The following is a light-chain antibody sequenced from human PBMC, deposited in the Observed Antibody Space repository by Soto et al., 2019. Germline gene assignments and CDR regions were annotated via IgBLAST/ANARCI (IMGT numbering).Light chain of an antibody. J-gene: IGKJ3*01. V-gene: IGKV1-27*01. CDR2: AAS. CDR1: QGISNY. Sequence: DIQMTQSPSSLSASVGDRVTITCRASQGISNYIAWYQQKPGKAPKLLISAASTLQSGVPSGFSGSGSGTDFLLTISSLPPEDVATYSRQTYNNAHLFGPGTKVDIK. CDR3: QTYNNAHL.